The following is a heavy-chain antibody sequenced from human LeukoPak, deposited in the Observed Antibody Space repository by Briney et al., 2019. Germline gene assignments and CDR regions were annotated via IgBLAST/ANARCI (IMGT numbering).Heavy chain of an antibody. D-gene: IGHD1-1*01. CDR2: IRYDGSNK. CDR1: GFTFSSYG. CDR3: AKAPTGLLGRRGLDY. J-gene: IGHJ4*02. V-gene: IGHV3-30*02. Sequence: GGSLRLSCAASGFTFSSYGMHWVRQAPGKGLEWVAFIRYDGSNKYYADSVKGRFTISRDNSKNTLYLQMNSLRAEDTAVYYCAKAPTGLLGRRGLDYWGQGTLVTVSS.